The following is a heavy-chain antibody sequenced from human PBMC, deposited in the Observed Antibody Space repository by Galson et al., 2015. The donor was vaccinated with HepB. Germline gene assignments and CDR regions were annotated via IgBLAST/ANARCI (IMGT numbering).Heavy chain of an antibody. D-gene: IGHD2-21*02. J-gene: IGHJ4*02. V-gene: IGHV1-2*02. CDR1: AYSFTNYY. Sequence: SVKVSCKAPAYSFTNYYLHWVRQAPGQGLEWVEWINPNNDGTNFAPKFQDRVTLTRDTSISTAYMELSSLRSDDTAMYYCSRAQLLYCGGDCYSGFDSWGQGTLVTVSS. CDR3: SRAQLLYCGGDCYSGFDS. CDR2: INPNNDGT.